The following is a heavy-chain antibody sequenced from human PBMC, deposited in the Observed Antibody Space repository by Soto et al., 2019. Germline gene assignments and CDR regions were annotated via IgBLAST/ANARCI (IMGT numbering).Heavy chain of an antibody. CDR2: INPDNGNT. Sequence: ASVKVSCKASGYTFTRCTMNWVREAPGQRLEWMGWINPDNGNTKSSQKFQDRVIITRDTSASTAYMDLSSLRSEDTAVYYCARGIATGQLDPWGQGTLVTVSS. CDR1: GYTFTRCT. CDR3: ARGIATGQLDP. V-gene: IGHV1-3*01. J-gene: IGHJ5*02. D-gene: IGHD2-15*01.